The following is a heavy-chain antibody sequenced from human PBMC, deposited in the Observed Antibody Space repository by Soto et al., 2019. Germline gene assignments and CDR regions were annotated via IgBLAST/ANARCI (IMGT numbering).Heavy chain of an antibody. CDR1: GFSFNNYA. CDR3: AKGHYYDNVGNWVANQAFDS. CDR2: ISGGGTGT. Sequence: PGGSLRLSCAVSGFSFNNYAMNWVRLAPGKGLEWVSSISGGGTGTYSADAVRGRFTISSDKSRNTVYLQMSSLRAGDTAVYYCAKGHYYDNVGNWVANQAFDSWGQGSLVTVSS. J-gene: IGHJ4*02. D-gene: IGHD3-22*01. V-gene: IGHV3-23*01.